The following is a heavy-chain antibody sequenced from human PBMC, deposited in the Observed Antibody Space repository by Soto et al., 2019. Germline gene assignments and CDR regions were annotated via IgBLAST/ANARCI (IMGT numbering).Heavy chain of an antibody. CDR1: GLTLRSYA. V-gene: IGHV3-23*01. Sequence: EGQLLQSGGDLVQPGGSLTLSCAGSGLTLRSYAMTWIRQTPEKGLEWVSTISGRSAVTSYAVSVNGRFTVSRDKSKNTLYLQMNSLKPDDTAIYYCAKGGPSTGGFDPWGQGTRVTVSA. J-gene: IGHJ5*02. CDR2: ISGRSAVT. D-gene: IGHD3-16*01. CDR3: AKGGPSTGGFDP.